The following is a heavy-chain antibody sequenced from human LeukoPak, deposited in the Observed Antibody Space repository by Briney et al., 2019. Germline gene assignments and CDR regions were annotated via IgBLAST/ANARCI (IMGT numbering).Heavy chain of an antibody. CDR1: GFTFSRYG. D-gene: IGHD4-17*01. J-gene: IGHJ3*02. Sequence: PGGSLRLSCAASGFTFSRYGMHWVRQAPGKGLEWVAFIRYDGSVKYYAESVKGRFTISRDNSKNTLYLQMNSLRTEDTALYYCAKDIYGDNGDAFDIWGQGTMVTVSS. V-gene: IGHV3-30*02. CDR2: IRYDGSVK. CDR3: AKDIYGDNGDAFDI.